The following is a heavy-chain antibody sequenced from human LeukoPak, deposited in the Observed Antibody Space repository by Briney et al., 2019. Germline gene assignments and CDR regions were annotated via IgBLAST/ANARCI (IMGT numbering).Heavy chain of an antibody. V-gene: IGHV4-4*07. CDR2: IYTSGST. CDR1: GGSISSYY. D-gene: IGHD6-19*01. CDR3: ARSSGYSSGWYRVQHDY. Sequence: PSETLSLTCTVSGGSISSYYWSWIRQPAGKGLEWIGRIYTSGSTNYNPSLKSRVTISVDTSKNQFSLKLSSVTAADTAVYYCARSSGYSSGWYRVQHDYWGQGTLVTVSS. J-gene: IGHJ4*02.